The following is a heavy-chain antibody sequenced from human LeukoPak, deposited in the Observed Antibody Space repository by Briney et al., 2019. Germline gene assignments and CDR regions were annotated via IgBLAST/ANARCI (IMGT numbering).Heavy chain of an antibody. CDR3: ARVGDGSGWYSLEY. Sequence: ASVKVSCKASGYTFTSYAMHWVRQAPGQRLGWMGWSNAGNGNTKFSQEFQGRVTITRDTSASTAYMELSSLRSEDMAVYYCARVGDGSGWYSLEYWGQGTLVTVSS. D-gene: IGHD6-19*01. CDR1: GYTFTSYA. CDR2: SNAGNGNT. J-gene: IGHJ4*02. V-gene: IGHV1-3*02.